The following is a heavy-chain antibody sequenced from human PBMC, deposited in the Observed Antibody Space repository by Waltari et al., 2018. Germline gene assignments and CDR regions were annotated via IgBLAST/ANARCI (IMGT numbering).Heavy chain of an antibody. Sequence: EVQLVESGGGLVKPGGSLRLSCAASGFTFSSYSMNWVRQAPGKGLEWVSSISSSSSYIYYADSVKGRFTISRDNAKNSLYLQMNSLRAEDTAVYYCARRIAAAGDYGMDVWGQGTTVTVSS. CDR2: ISSSSSYI. CDR3: ARRIAAAGDYGMDV. J-gene: IGHJ6*02. CDR1: GFTFSSYS. D-gene: IGHD6-13*01. V-gene: IGHV3-21*01.